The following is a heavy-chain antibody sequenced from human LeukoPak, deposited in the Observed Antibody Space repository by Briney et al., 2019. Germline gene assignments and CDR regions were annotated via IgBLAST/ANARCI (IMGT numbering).Heavy chain of an antibody. Sequence: GGSLRLSCAASGFTFSSYSMNWVRQAPGKGLEWVSSISSSSSYKYYADSVKGRFTISRDNAKNSLYLQMNSLRAEDTAVYYCARDSEGGGDYWGQGTLVTVSS. CDR2: ISSSSSYK. CDR3: ARDSEGGGDY. CDR1: GFTFSSYS. J-gene: IGHJ4*02. D-gene: IGHD3-16*01. V-gene: IGHV3-21*04.